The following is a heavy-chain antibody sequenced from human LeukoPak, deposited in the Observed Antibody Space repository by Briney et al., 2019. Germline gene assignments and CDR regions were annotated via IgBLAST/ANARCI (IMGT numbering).Heavy chain of an antibody. D-gene: IGHD3-10*01. V-gene: IGHV3-49*04. Sequence: PGGSLRLSCTASGFTFGDYAMSWVRQAPGKGLEWIGFIRSKAYGGTTEYAASVKGRFTISRDDSKSIAYLQMNGLKTEDTAVYYCTRSYYGSGSYYYYYYGMDVWGQGTTVTVSS. CDR3: TRSYYGSGSYYYYYYGMDV. CDR1: GFTFGDYA. J-gene: IGHJ6*02. CDR2: IRSKAYGGTT.